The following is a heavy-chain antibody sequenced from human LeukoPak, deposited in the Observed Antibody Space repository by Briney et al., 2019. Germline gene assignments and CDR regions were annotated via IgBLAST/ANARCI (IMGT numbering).Heavy chain of an antibody. CDR2: IWYDGSNK. CDR1: GFTFSSYG. CDR3: ARGCGGSCYSYFDY. V-gene: IGHV3-33*01. D-gene: IGHD2-15*01. Sequence: PGGSLRLSCAASGFTFSSYGMHWVRQAPGKGLEWVAVIWYDGSNKYYADSVKGRFTISRDNSKNTLYLQMNSLRAEDAAVYYCARGCGGSCYSYFDYWGQGTLVTVSS. J-gene: IGHJ4*02.